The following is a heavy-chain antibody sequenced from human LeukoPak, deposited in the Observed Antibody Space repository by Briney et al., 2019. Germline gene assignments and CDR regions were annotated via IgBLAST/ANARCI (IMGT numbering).Heavy chain of an antibody. CDR3: ARESYSSTVTGAFDI. V-gene: IGHV4-61*02. Sequence: GSTNYNPSLKSRVTISIDTSKNQFSLKLSSVTAADTAVYYCARESYSSTVTGAFDIWGQGTMVTVSS. CDR2: GST. J-gene: IGHJ3*02. D-gene: IGHD6-13*01.